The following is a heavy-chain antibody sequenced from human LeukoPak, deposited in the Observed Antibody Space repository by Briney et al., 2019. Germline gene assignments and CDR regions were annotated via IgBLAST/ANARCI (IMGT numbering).Heavy chain of an antibody. Sequence: GTSLRLSCAASGFTFSHYAMHWVRQAPGKGLEWVAVIWYDGGHDTYTDSVKGRFTVFRDNFKNALHLQMNSLRVEDTAVYYCAKEGDYCSSSGCHKRGIDYWGQGTLVTVSS. CDR2: IWYDGGHD. D-gene: IGHD2-2*01. V-gene: IGHV3-33*06. CDR1: GFTFSHYA. CDR3: AKEGDYCSSSGCHKRGIDY. J-gene: IGHJ4*02.